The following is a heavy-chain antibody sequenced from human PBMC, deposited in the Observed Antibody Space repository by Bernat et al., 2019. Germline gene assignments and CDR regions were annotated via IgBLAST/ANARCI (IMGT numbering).Heavy chain of an antibody. V-gene: IGHV3-30*04. D-gene: IGHD3-3*01. CDR1: GFTFSSYA. CDR3: ARGGTIFGGLTRWNDMDV. Sequence: QVQLVESGGGVVQPGRSLRLSCAASGFTFSSYAMHWVRQAPGKGLEWVAVISYDGSNKYYADSVKGRFTVSRDNSKNTVYLQMNSLRAEDTAVYYCARGGTIFGGLTRWNDMDVWGKGTTVTVSS. CDR2: ISYDGSNK. J-gene: IGHJ6*03.